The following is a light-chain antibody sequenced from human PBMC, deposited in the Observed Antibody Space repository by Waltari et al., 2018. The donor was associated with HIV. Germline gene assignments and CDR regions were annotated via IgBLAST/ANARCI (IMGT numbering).Light chain of an antibody. Sequence: DIVMTQSPLSLPVTPGEPASISCRSSQSLLHSNGYNYLDWYLQKPGQSPHLLIYLGSNRASGVPDRFSGSGSGTDFTLKISRVEAEDVGVYYCMQALQTHTFGQGTKLEIK. J-gene: IGKJ2*01. V-gene: IGKV2-28*01. CDR2: LGS. CDR1: QSLLHSNGYNY. CDR3: MQALQTHT.